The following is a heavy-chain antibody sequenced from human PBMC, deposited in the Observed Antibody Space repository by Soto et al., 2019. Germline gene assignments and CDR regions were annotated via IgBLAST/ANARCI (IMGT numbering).Heavy chain of an antibody. CDR1: GDTFKNCV. V-gene: IGHV1-69*01. CDR2: IIPLFGPT. Sequence: QVQVVQSGVEVRRPGSSVKVSCKASGDTFKNCVISWVRQAPGQGLEWMGGIIPLFGPTDFAQRFQGRLTITTDESTTTAYMERSRLRSEDTATYYCAAELGFGKLSVVWGQGITVIVSS. CDR3: AAELGFGKLSVV. D-gene: IGHD3-10*01. J-gene: IGHJ6*02.